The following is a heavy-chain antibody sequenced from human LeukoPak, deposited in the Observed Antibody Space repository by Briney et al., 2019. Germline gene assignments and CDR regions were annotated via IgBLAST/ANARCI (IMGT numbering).Heavy chain of an antibody. V-gene: IGHV3-30*03. CDR3: ATYYYDSSGYYPDAFDI. CDR2: ISYDGNNK. Sequence: GGSLRLSCAASGFTFSSYGMHWVRQAPGKGLEWVAVISYDGNNKYYADSVKGRFTISRDNSKNTLYLQMNSLRAEDTAVYYCATYYYDSSGYYPDAFDIWGQGTMVTVSS. J-gene: IGHJ3*02. D-gene: IGHD3-22*01. CDR1: GFTFSSYG.